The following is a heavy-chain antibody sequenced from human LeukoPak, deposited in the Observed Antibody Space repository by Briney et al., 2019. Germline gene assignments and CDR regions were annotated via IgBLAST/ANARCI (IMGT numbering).Heavy chain of an antibody. D-gene: IGHD3-10*01. CDR2: ISYDGSNK. CDR1: GFTFSSYG. Sequence: PGGSLRLSCAASGFTFSSYGMHWVRQAPGKGLEWVAVISYDGSNKYYADSVKGRFSISRDNSKNTLYLQMNSLRAEDTAVYYCAKRLWFGESPFDYWGQGTLVTVSS. V-gene: IGHV3-30*18. J-gene: IGHJ4*02. CDR3: AKRLWFGESPFDY.